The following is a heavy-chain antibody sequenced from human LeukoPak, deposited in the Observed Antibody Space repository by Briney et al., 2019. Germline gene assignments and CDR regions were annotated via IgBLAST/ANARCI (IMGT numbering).Heavy chain of an antibody. Sequence: SVKVSCKASGGTFSSYAISWVRQATGQGLEWMGGIIPIFGTANYAQKFQGRVTITTDESTSTAYTELSSLRSEDTAVYYCARAKVGATTSPFDYWGQGTLVTVSS. CDR3: ARAKVGATTSPFDY. V-gene: IGHV1-69*05. J-gene: IGHJ4*02. CDR2: IIPIFGTA. CDR1: GGTFSSYA. D-gene: IGHD1-26*01.